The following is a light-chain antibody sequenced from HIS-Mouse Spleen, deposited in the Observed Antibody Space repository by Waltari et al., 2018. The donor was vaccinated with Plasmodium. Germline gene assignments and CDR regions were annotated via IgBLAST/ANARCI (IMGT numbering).Light chain of an antibody. CDR2: EDS. CDR1: ALPKKY. J-gene: IGLJ3*02. V-gene: IGLV3-10*01. Sequence: SYELTQPPSVSVSPGQTARITCSGDALPKKYAYWYQQKSGQDPVLVIYEDSKRPSGIPESFTGANSGNTATLTISRVEAGDEADYSCQVWDSSSDHRVFGGGTKLTVL. CDR3: QVWDSSSDHRV.